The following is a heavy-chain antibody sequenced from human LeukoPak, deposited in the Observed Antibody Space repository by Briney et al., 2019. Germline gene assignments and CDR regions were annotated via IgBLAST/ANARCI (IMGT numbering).Heavy chain of an antibody. CDR3: ARAGGYSYQLTEGGDAFDI. Sequence: ASVKVSCKASGYTFTSYGISGLGQAPGQGLDWMGWISAYNGNTNYAQKLQGRVTMTTDTSTSTAYMELRSLRSDDTAVYYCARAGGYSYQLTEGGDAFDIWGQGTMVTVSS. CDR2: ISAYNGNT. J-gene: IGHJ3*02. CDR1: GYTFTSYG. D-gene: IGHD5-18*01. V-gene: IGHV1-18*04.